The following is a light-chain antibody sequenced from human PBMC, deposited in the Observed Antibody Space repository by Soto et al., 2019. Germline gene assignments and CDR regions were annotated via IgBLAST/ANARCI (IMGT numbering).Light chain of an antibody. CDR3: QQYNNYIT. V-gene: IGKV3-15*01. J-gene: IGKJ5*01. CDR2: GAS. Sequence: EIVMTQSPATLSVSPGERATLSCRASQSVGNNLAWYQHKPGQAPRLLIYGASTRATGGPARFSGSGSGTEFTLTISSLQSEDLAVYYCQQYNNYITFGQGTRLEIK. CDR1: QSVGNN.